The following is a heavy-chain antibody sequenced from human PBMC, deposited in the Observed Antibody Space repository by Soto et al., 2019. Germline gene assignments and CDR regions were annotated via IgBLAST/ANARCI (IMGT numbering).Heavy chain of an antibody. J-gene: IGHJ6*02. V-gene: IGHV3-23*01. CDR2: ITGFGSST. CDR1: GFTFKTFA. D-gene: IGHD3-16*01. CDR3: AKVRPSLGGTGRGAMDV. Sequence: GGSLRLSCAASGFTFKTFAMSWVRQAPGKGLEWVAAITGFGSSTYYANSLRGRFTVSRDNSNDTLYPQMDSLRADDTAVYYCAKVRPSLGGTGRGAMDVWGQGTTVTVSS.